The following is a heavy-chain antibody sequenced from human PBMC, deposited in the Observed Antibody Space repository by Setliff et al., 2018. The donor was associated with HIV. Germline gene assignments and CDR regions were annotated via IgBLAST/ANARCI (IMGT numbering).Heavy chain of an antibody. CDR3: ARVLWLQDAFDI. D-gene: IGHD6-19*01. J-gene: IGHJ3*02. Sequence: GESLKISCAASGFTFSDYYMSWIRQAPGKGLEWVSYISSSGSSKYYADSVKGRFTISRDNVKNSLYVQMNSLRAEDTAVYYCARVLWLQDAFDIWGQGTMVTVSS. CDR1: GFTFSDYY. V-gene: IGHV3-11*01. CDR2: ISSSGSSK.